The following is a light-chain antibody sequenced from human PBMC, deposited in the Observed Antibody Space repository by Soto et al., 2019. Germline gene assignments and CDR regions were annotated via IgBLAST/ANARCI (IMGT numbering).Light chain of an antibody. V-gene: IGKV3-20*01. J-gene: IGKJ1*01. CDR2: GAS. Sequence: EIVLPQSPGTLSLSPGERVTLSCRASQSVSSSYLAWYQQKPGQAPRLLIYGASSRATGIPDRFSGSGSGTDFTLTISRLEPEDFAVYYCQQYGSSPTTFGQGTKVDIK. CDR3: QQYGSSPTT. CDR1: QSVSSSY.